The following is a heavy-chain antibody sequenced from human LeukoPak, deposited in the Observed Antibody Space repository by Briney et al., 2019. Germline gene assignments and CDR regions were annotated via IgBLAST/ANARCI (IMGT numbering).Heavy chain of an antibody. J-gene: IGHJ4*02. CDR1: GGSISSSSYY. Sequence: SETLSLTCTVSGGSISSSSYYWGWIRQPPGKGLEWIGGIYYSGNTYYNPSLKSRITISVDTSKNQFSLKLSSVTAADTAVYYCVTQIGGGYWGPGTLVTVSS. D-gene: IGHD3-10*01. CDR2: IYYSGNT. CDR3: VTQIGGGY. V-gene: IGHV4-39*01.